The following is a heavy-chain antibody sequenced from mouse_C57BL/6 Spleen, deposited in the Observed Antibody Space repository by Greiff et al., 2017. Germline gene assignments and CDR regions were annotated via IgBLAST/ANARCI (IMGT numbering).Heavy chain of an antibody. CDR2: INPNYGTT. D-gene: IGHD3-2*02. CDR3: AREGGTAQPWFAY. V-gene: IGHV1-39*01. CDR1: GYSFTDYN. J-gene: IGHJ3*01. Sequence: VQLKESGPELVKPGASVKISCKASGYSFTDYNMNWVKQSNGKSLEWIGVINPNYGTTSYNQKFKGKATLTVDQSSSTAYMQLNSLTSEDSAVYYCAREGGTAQPWFAYWGQGTLVTVSA.